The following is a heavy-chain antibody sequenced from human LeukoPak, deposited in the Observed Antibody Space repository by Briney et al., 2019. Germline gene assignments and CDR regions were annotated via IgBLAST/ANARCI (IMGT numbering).Heavy chain of an antibody. D-gene: IGHD4-23*01. CDR2: IDWDDDK. Sequence: SGPTLVNPTQTLTLACTFSGFSLSTSGMRVSWIRQPPGKALEWLARIDWDDDKFYSTSLKTRLTISKDTSKNQVVLTMTNMDPVDTATYYCAHRLTPLNWFDPWGQGTLVTVSS. V-gene: IGHV2-70*12. CDR1: GFSLSTSGMR. J-gene: IGHJ5*02. CDR3: AHRLTPLNWFDP.